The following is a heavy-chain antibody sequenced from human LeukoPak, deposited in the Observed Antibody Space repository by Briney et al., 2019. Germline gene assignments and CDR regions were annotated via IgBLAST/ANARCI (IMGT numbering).Heavy chain of an antibody. CDR3: ARLGELLWFGELLLEHALDI. V-gene: IGHV1-18*01. CDR2: ISAYNGNT. CDR1: GYTFTSYG. J-gene: IGHJ3*02. Sequence: ASVKVSCKASGYTFTSYGISWVRQAPGQGLEWMGWISAYNGNTNYAQKLQGRVTMTTDTSTSTAYMELRSLRSDDTAVYYCARLGELLWFGELLLEHALDIWGQGTMVTVSS. D-gene: IGHD3-10*01.